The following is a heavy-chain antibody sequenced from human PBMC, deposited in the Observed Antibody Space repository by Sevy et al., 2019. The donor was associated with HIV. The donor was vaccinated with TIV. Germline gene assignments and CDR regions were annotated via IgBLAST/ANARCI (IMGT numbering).Heavy chain of an antibody. CDR1: GDSVSSNSAA. CDR3: ARDLSFRFVH. J-gene: IGHJ4*02. Sequence: SQTLSLTCVISGDSVSSNSAAWNWIRQSPSRGLEWLGRTYYRSKWYNDYAGFVKSRITINPDTPKNQFFLQLNSVTPEDTAVYYCARDLSFRFVHCGQGSLVTVSS. V-gene: IGHV6-1*01. CDR2: TYYRSKWYN.